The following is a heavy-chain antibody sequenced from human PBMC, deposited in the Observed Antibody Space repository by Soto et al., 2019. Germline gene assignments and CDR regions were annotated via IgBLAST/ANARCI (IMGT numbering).Heavy chain of an antibody. CDR3: ARDSGSGYFDY. J-gene: IGHJ4*02. CDR2: IGTAGDT. D-gene: IGHD2-15*01. Sequence: GGSLRLSCAASGFTFSSYDMHWVRQATGKGLEWVSAIGTAGDTYYPGSVKGRLTISRENAKNSLYLQMNSLRAGDTAVYYCARDSGSGYFDYWGQGTLVTVSS. CDR1: GFTFSSYD. V-gene: IGHV3-13*01.